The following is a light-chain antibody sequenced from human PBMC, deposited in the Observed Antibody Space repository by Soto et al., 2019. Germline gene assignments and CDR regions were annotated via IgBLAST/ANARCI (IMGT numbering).Light chain of an antibody. CDR2: RNN. CDR3: ATWDDRQGGYV. CDR1: TSNIGNHY. J-gene: IGLJ1*01. V-gene: IGLV1-47*01. Sequence: QSVLTQPPSASGTPGQRVSISCSGSTSNIGNHYVFWYQHLPRTAPKLLIFRNNQRPSGVPDRFSGSGSGTFASLAISGLGSEDEADYYCATWDDRQGGYVLGTGAKLTVL.